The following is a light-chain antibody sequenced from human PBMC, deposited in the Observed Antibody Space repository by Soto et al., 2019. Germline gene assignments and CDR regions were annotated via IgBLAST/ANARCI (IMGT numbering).Light chain of an antibody. J-gene: IGLJ1*01. Sequence: QSVLTQPPSVSGAPGQRVTTSCTGSSSNIGAGYDVHWYQQRPGAAPKLLISANINRPSGVPDRFPGSKSGTSASLAISGLRSEDEADYFCAAWDDSLSAYVFGTGTKVTVL. CDR2: ANI. V-gene: IGLV1-40*01. CDR3: AAWDDSLSAYV. CDR1: SSNIGAGYD.